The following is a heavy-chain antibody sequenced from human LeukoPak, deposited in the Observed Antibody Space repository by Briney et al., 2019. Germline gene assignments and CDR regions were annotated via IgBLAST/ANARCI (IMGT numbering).Heavy chain of an antibody. CDR1: GYTFTSYG. J-gene: IGHJ5*02. V-gene: IGHV1-18*01. CDR3: ARPLEGYSYGYALWFDP. Sequence: GASVKVSCKASGYTFTSYGISWVRQAPGQGLEWMGWISAYNGNTNYAQKLQGRVTMTTDTSTSTAYMELRSLRSDDTAVYYCARPLEGYSYGYALWFDPWGQGTLVTVSS. CDR2: ISAYNGNT. D-gene: IGHD5-18*01.